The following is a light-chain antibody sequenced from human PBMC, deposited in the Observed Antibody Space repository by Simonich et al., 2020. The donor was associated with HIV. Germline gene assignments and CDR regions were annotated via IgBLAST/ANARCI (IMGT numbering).Light chain of an antibody. J-gene: IGKJ1*01. Sequence: DIVMTQPPATLSVSPGERATLSCRASQSVSSTVAWYQQRPGQAPRLLIYGASTRATGIPARFSGSGAGTEFTLTINSMQSEDFAVYYCQQYNDWPPWTFGQGTKVEIK. V-gene: IGKV3-15*01. CDR2: GAS. CDR3: QQYNDWPPWT. CDR1: QSVSST.